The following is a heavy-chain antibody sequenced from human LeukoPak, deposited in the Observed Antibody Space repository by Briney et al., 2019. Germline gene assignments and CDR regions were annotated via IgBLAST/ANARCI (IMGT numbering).Heavy chain of an antibody. CDR1: GYTFTGYY. Sequence: ASVKVSCKASGYTFTGYYMHWVRQAPGQGLEWMGWINPNSGGTNYAQKFQGRVTMTRDTSISTAYMEPSRLRSDDTAVYYCASWLYSGSYSSQFDYWGQGTLVTVSS. J-gene: IGHJ4*02. CDR2: INPNSGGT. CDR3: ASWLYSGSYSSQFDY. V-gene: IGHV1-2*02. D-gene: IGHD1-26*01.